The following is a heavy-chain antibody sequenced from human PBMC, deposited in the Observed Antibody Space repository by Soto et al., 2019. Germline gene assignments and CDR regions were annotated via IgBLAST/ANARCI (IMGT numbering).Heavy chain of an antibody. J-gene: IGHJ4*02. CDR1: GASIITDNW. CDR2: IYHSGKT. CDR3: ARASASSKLRGVVIN. Sequence: QVQLQESGPGLVKPSGTLSLTCALSGASIITDNWWSWVRQPPGKEMEWIGEIYHSGKTNFNPSVTSLVTISVDTSKNQFSLTVSSVTAADTAIYYCARASASSKLRGVVINWGQGTLVTVSS. V-gene: IGHV4-4*02. D-gene: IGHD3-10*01.